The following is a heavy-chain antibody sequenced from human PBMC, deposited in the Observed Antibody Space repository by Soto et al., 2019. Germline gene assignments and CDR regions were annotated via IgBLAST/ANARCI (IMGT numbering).Heavy chain of an antibody. Sequence: QVQLVESGGGVVQPGRSLRLSCAASGFIFSSYTMHWVRQAPGKGLEWVAVISYDGSNKYYADSVKGRFTISRDKSKNNLYLQMNSLRTEDTAVYYCARALSNSVGDWFDTWGQGTLVTVSS. J-gene: IGHJ5*02. CDR2: ISYDGSNK. CDR3: ARALSNSVGDWFDT. D-gene: IGHD6-6*01. CDR1: GFIFSSYT. V-gene: IGHV3-30-3*01.